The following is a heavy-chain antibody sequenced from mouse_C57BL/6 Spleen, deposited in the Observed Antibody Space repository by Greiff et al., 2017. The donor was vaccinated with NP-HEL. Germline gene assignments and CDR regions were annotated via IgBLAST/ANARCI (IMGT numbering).Heavy chain of an antibody. CDR2: IWSGGST. Sequence: VKLVESGPGLVQPSQSLSITCTVSGFSLTSYGVHWVRQPPGKGLEWLGVIWSGGSTDYNAAFISRLSISKDNSKSQVFFKMNSLQADDTAIYYCAKNPSSYYSNYYAMDYWGQGTSVTVSS. J-gene: IGHJ4*01. D-gene: IGHD2-5*01. CDR1: GFSLTSYG. V-gene: IGHV2-4*01. CDR3: AKNPSSYYSNYYAMDY.